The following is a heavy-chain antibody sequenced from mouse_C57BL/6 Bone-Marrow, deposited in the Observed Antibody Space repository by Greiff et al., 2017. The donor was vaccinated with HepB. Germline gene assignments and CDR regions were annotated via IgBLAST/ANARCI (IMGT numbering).Heavy chain of an antibody. J-gene: IGHJ4*01. CDR2: IWSGGST. V-gene: IGHV2-2*01. Sequence: QVQLKESGPGLVQPSQSLSITCTVSGFSLTSYGVHWVRQSPGKGLEWLGAIWSGGSTDYNAAFISRLSISKDNSKSQVFFKMNSLQADDTAIYYCARRPYYGSSYAMDYWGQGTSVTVSS. D-gene: IGHD1-1*01. CDR3: ARRPYYGSSYAMDY. CDR1: GFSLTSYG.